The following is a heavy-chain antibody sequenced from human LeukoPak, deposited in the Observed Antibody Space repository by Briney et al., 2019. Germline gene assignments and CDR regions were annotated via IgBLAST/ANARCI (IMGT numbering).Heavy chain of an antibody. D-gene: IGHD6-13*01. CDR1: GYTFTSYD. Sequence: ASVKVSCKASGYTFTSYDIIWVRQATGQGLEWMGWMNPNSGNTGYAQKFQGRVTMTRNTSISTAYMELSSLRSEDTAVYYCARYSSSCGAFDIWGQGTMVTVSS. CDR3: ARYSSSCGAFDI. J-gene: IGHJ3*02. CDR2: MNPNSGNT. V-gene: IGHV1-8*01.